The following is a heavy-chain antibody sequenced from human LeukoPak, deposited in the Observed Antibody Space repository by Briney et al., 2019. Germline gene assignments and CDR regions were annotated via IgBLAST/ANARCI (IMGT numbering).Heavy chain of an antibody. CDR3: ARGASSGYRIDY. Sequence: GGSLRLSCAASGFTFNNYWMHWVRQAPGKGLVWVSRISKDGSTTNYADSVKGRFTISRDNAKNTLYLQMNSLTAEDTALYYCARGASSGYRIDYWGQGNLVTVSS. D-gene: IGHD5-18*01. CDR1: GFTFNNYW. J-gene: IGHJ4*02. V-gene: IGHV3-74*01. CDR2: ISKDGSTT.